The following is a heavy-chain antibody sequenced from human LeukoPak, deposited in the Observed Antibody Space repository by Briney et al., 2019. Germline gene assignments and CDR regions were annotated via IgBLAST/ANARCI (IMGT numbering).Heavy chain of an antibody. CDR1: RFTFSSYT. J-gene: IGHJ4*02. CDR3: ARDSPLTVVVNPGGEVAY. Sequence: GGGLRLSCVASRFTFSSYTMNWVRPAPGKGLEWVSSICISSIYIYYADSVWGGLTLSRDSAQNTLYMYMNRLRDEDTPVYFFARDSPLTVVVNPGGEVAYWGQGTLVTVSS. V-gene: IGHV3-21*03. CDR2: ICISSIYI. D-gene: IGHD3-22*01.